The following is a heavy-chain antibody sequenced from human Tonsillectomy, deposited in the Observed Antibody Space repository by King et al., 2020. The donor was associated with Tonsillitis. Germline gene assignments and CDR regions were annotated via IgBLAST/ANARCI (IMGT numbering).Heavy chain of an antibody. CDR1: GYSFTTHG. D-gene: IGHD6-25*01. CDR3: ARDSGTSPWYSYYYMDV. V-gene: IGHV1-18*01. J-gene: IGHJ6*03. CDR2: ISAHNGNT. Sequence: VQLVQSGAEVKKPGASVKVSCKASGYSFTTHGISWVRQAPGQGLEWMGWISAHNGNTNYAQNLQGRVTMTTDTSTSTAYMELKSLRSDDTAVYYCARDSGTSPWYSYYYMDVWGNGTTVTVSS.